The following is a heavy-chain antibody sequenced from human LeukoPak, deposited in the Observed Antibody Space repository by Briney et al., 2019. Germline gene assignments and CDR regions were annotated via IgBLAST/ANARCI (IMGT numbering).Heavy chain of an antibody. D-gene: IGHD3-10*01. CDR1: GIPFSSFG. CDR2: IDSGGGT. Sequence: GGSLRLSCAAPGIPFSSFGMHWLRQAPGKGLEWVSVIDSGGGTYYADSVKGRFTISRDNSKNTLYLQMNSLRAEDTAMYYCARDMAYWGQGTLVTVSS. V-gene: IGHV3-NL1*01. J-gene: IGHJ4*02. CDR3: ARDMAY.